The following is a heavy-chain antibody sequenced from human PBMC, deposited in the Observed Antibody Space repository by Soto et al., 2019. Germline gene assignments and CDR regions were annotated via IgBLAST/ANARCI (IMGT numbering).Heavy chain of an antibody. CDR1: GDTFSFYS. Sequence: QVQLVQSGAAVKRPGSSVKVSCKASGDTFSFYSINWVRQAPGLGLEWMGRVNPILSMSNYAQRFQGRVTMTADKSTRTAYMELSGLRSEDTAMYYCATSYGSGYRAFDYWGQGALVTVSS. CDR2: VNPILSMS. D-gene: IGHD3-10*01. V-gene: IGHV1-69*04. CDR3: ATSYGSGYRAFDY. J-gene: IGHJ4*02.